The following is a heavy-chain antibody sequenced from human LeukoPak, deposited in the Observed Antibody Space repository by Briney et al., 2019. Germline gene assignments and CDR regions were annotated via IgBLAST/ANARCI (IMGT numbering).Heavy chain of an antibody. CDR3: ASGFGGSGYSFDY. J-gene: IGHJ4*02. V-gene: IGHV1-2*02. CDR1: GYTFTGYY. Sequence: GASVKVSCKASGYTFTGYYMHWVRQAPGQGLEWMGWINPNSGGANYAQKFRGRVTMTRDTSISTAYMELSRLRSDDTAVYYCASGFGGSGYSFDYWGQGTLVTVSS. D-gene: IGHD3-22*01. CDR2: INPNSGGA.